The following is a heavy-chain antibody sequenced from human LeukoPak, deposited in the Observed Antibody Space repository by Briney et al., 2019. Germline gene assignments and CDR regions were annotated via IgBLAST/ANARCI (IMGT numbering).Heavy chain of an antibody. V-gene: IGHV3-7*01. CDR2: IKQDGSEK. D-gene: IGHD6-19*01. CDR1: GFTVSSNY. CDR3: ARGGDSSGYFDY. Sequence: GGSLRLSCAASGFTVSSNYMSWVRQAPGKGLEWVANIKQDGSEKYYVDSVKGRFTISRDNAKNSLYLQMNSLRAEDTAVYYCARGGDSSGYFDYWGQGTLVTVSS. J-gene: IGHJ4*02.